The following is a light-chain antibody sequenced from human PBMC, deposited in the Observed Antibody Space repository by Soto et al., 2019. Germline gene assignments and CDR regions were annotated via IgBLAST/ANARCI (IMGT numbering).Light chain of an antibody. CDR2: GAS. V-gene: IGKV3-20*01. CDR1: QSVASSY. CDR3: QQYSSAFWT. Sequence: EIVLTQSPGTLSLSPGERATLSCRASQSVASSYLAWYQQKPGQAPRLLIYGASSRATGIPVRFSGSGSGTDSTLTISRLEPEDFAVYYCQQYSSAFWTFGQGTKVEIK. J-gene: IGKJ1*01.